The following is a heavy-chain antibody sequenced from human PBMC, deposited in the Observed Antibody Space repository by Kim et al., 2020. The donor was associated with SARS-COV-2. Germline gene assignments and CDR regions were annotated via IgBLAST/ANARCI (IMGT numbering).Heavy chain of an antibody. J-gene: IGHJ3*02. Sequence: SETLSLTCAVYGGSFSAYYWSWIRQSPGKGLEWIGEIDHSGFTNYNPSLKSRVTISIATSKNQFSLKVTSVTAADTAVYFCARVGRLRFRDAFDIWGQGTMVTVSS. CDR2: IDHSGFT. V-gene: IGHV4-34*01. D-gene: IGHD3-16*01. CDR1: GGSFSAYY. CDR3: ARVGRLRFRDAFDI.